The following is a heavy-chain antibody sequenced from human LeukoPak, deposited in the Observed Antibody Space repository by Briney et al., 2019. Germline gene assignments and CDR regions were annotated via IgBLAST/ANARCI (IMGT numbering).Heavy chain of an antibody. CDR2: ISAYNGNT. CDR3: TRVPLLRYFDWSKSQYYFDY. CDR1: GYTFTSYG. J-gene: IGHJ4*02. D-gene: IGHD3-9*01. V-gene: IGHV1-18*01. Sequence: GASVKVSCKASGYTFTSYGISWVRRAPGQGLEWMGWISAYNGNTNYAQKLQGRVTMTTDTSTSTAYMELRSLRSDDTAVYYCTRVPLLRYFDWSKSQYYFDYWGQGTLVTVSS.